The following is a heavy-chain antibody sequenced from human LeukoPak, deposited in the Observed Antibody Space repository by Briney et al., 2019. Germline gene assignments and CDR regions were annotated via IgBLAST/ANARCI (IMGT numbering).Heavy chain of an antibody. CDR3: ARADSSSSDLLDY. J-gene: IGHJ4*02. Sequence: GGSLRLSCAASGFTFSTYAVHWVRQAPGKGLEWVAVISYDRSNKYYADSVKGRFTISRDNSKNTLYLQMNSLRAEDTAVYYCARADSSSSDLLDYWGQGTLVTVSS. V-gene: IGHV3-30-3*01. D-gene: IGHD6-6*01. CDR1: GFTFSTYA. CDR2: ISYDRSNK.